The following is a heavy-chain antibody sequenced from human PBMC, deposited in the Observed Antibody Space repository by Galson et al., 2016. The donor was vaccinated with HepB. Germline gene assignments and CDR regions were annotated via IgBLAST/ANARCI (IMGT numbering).Heavy chain of an antibody. V-gene: IGHV1-69*13. Sequence: PVKVSCKASGGSVTTYGISRVRQAPGQGLEWMGGINPIYGTAHYAQKFQGRIMLTADESKSPVNMELNILRSADTAIYYCARDQAERAGTGLWGRFGPWGQGSLVIVSS. CDR2: INPIYGTA. CDR1: GGSVTTYG. D-gene: IGHD1-14*01. CDR3: ARDQAERAGTGLWGRFGP. J-gene: IGHJ5*02.